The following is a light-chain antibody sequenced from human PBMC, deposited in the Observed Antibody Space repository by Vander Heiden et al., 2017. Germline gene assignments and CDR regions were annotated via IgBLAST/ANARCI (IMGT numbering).Light chain of an antibody. CDR2: GDT. Sequence: QPALTLPPSLSGAPGQRVTISCTGSSSNIGANYDVHWYQHLPGTAPKLLIYGDTNRPSGVPDRFSASKSGTSASLAITGLQAEDEADYYCQSFDSSLSGSKWVFGGGTKVTVL. J-gene: IGLJ3*02. CDR3: QSFDSSLSGSKWV. V-gene: IGLV1-40*01. CDR1: SSNIGANYD.